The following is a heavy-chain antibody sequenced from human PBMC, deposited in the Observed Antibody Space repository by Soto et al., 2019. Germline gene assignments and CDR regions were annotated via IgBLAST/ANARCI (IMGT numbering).Heavy chain of an antibody. CDR1: GYTFTSYG. CDR3: ARVEGDIVVVVAQGENWFDP. Sequence: QVQLVQSGAEVKKPGASVKVSCKASGYTFTSYGISWVRQAPGQGLELMGWISAYNGNTNYAQKLQGRVTMTTDTATSTAYMELRSLRSDDTAVYYCARVEGDIVVVVAQGENWFDPWGQGTLVTVSS. J-gene: IGHJ5*02. V-gene: IGHV1-18*01. CDR2: ISAYNGNT. D-gene: IGHD2-15*01.